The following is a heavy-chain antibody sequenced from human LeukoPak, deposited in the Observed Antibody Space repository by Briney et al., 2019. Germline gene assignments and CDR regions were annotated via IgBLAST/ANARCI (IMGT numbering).Heavy chain of an antibody. CDR2: FSTYNGDT. J-gene: IGHJ3*01. CDR3: AIGQGVITWGGADVYDV. Sequence: ASVTVSFKASGDTFTNYGINWVRQAPGQRPEWMGWFSTYNGDTKYAQKLKGRLTLTADTLKTTAYMELRTLISDDTATYYCAIGQGVITWGGADVYDVWGQGTTVIVSS. V-gene: IGHV1-18*01. D-gene: IGHD3-16*01. CDR1: GDTFTNYG.